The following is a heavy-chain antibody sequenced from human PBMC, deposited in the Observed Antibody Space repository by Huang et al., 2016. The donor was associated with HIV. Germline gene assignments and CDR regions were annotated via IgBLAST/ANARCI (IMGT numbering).Heavy chain of an antibody. CDR1: GFSLSTSEVG. J-gene: IGHJ4*02. CDR2: IYSDDDK. Sequence: ITLKESGPMLVKPTQTLTLTCTFSGFSLSTSEVGVGWIRQPPGKALEWLELIYSDDDKRYRPYLKSRLTITKDTARNQVVLTMTNMDPVDTGTYYCAHSAFGTSGYYFRMHFDYWGQGALVTVSS. V-gene: IGHV2-5*02. CDR3: AHSAFGTSGYYFRMHFDY. D-gene: IGHD3-22*01.